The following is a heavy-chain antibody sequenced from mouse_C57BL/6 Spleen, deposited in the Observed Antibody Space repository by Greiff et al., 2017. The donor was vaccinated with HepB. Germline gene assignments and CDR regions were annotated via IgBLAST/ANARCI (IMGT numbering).Heavy chain of an antibody. V-gene: IGHV7-3*01. Sequence: EVQLVESGGGLVQPGGSLSLSCAASGFTFTDYYMSWVRQPPGKALEWLGFIRNKANGYTTEYSASVKGRFTISRDNSQSILYLQMNALRAEDSATYYCARSTYDYDVTYWGQGTLVTVSA. CDR1: GFTFTDYY. J-gene: IGHJ3*01. D-gene: IGHD2-4*01. CDR3: ARSTYDYDVTY. CDR2: IRNKANGYTT.